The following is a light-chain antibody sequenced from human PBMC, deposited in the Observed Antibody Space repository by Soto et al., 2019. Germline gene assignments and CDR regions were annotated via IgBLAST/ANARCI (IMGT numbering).Light chain of an antibody. Sequence: QSVLTQPASVSGSPGQSITISCTGTSSDVGSYNLVSWYQQHPGKAPKLMIYEGSKRPSGVSIRFSGSKSGNTASLTISGLQAEDEADYYCCSYAGSSSLEVFGGGTKLTVL. V-gene: IGLV2-23*01. CDR1: SSDVGSYNL. J-gene: IGLJ2*01. CDR2: EGS. CDR3: CSYAGSSSLEV.